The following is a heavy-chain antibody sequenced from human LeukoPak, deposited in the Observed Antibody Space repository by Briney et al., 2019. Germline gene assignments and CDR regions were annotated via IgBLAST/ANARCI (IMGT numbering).Heavy chain of an antibody. CDR1: GGSFSGYY. V-gene: IGHV4-34*01. J-gene: IGHJ5*02. CDR2: INHSGST. D-gene: IGHD1-26*01. CDR3: ARGLLHWFDP. Sequence: SETLSLTCAVYGGSFSGYYWSWIRQPPGKGLEWIGEINHSGSTNYNPSLKSRVTISVDTSKNQFSLKLSSVTAADTAVYYCARGLLHWFDPWGQGTLVTVSS.